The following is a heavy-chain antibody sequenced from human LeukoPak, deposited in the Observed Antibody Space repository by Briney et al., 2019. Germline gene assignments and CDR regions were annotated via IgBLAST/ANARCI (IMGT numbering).Heavy chain of an antibody. CDR1: GFTFDDYG. CDR3: ARYPTYYYDSSGYKEGSYFDY. CDR2: INRNGGST. V-gene: IGHV3-20*04. Sequence: AGGSLRLSCAASGFTFDDYGMSWVRQAPGKGLEWVSGINRNGGSTGYADSVKGRFTISRDNAKNSLYLQMNSLRAEDTALYYCARYPTYYYDSSGYKEGSYFDYWGQGTLVTVSS. D-gene: IGHD3-22*01. J-gene: IGHJ4*02.